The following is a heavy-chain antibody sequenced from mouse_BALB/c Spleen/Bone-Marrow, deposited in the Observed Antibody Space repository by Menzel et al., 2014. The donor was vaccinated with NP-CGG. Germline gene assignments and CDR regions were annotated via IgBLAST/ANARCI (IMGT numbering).Heavy chain of an antibody. CDR1: GFSFSNYG. CDR3: ARHAYYDQTEVSFVC. J-gene: IGHJ3*01. D-gene: IGHD2-4*01. CDR2: ISGDGRYT. V-gene: IGHV5-9-2*01. Sequence: EVKLVESGGGLVKSGGSQKLSCAASGFSFSNYGMSWLRQTPEKRLEWVATISGDGRYTFYSDSVKGRFTISRDNAKNNLYLQLSGLRSEDTALYYCARHAYYDQTEVSFVCWGQGTLVTVSA.